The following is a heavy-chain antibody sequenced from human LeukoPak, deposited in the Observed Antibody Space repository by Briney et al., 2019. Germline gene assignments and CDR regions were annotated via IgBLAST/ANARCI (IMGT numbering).Heavy chain of an antibody. CDR1: GYTFTSYD. V-gene: IGHV1-8*01. CDR3: ARGSRGYGGTLDPYMDV. D-gene: IGHD4-23*01. Sequence: ASVKVSCKASGYTFTSYDINWVRQATGQGLGWMGWMNPNSGNTGYAQKFQGRVTMTRNTSISTAYMELSSLRSEDTAVYYCARGSRGYGGTLDPYMDVWGKGTTVTISS. J-gene: IGHJ6*03. CDR2: MNPNSGNT.